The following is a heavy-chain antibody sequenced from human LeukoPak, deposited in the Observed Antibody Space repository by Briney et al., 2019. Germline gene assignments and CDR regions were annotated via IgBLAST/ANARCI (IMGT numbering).Heavy chain of an antibody. Sequence: GGSLRLSCAASGFTFSSYSMNWARQAPGKGLEWVSYISYSSSTIYYADSVKGRFTISRDNSKNTLYLQMNSLRAEDTAVYYCARGGPERAFDIWGQGTMVTVSS. J-gene: IGHJ3*02. V-gene: IGHV3-48*01. CDR1: GFTFSSYS. CDR3: ARGGPERAFDI. CDR2: ISYSSSTI. D-gene: IGHD1-14*01.